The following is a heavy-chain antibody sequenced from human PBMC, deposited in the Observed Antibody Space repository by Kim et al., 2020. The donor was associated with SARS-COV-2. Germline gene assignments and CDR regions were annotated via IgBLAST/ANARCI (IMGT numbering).Heavy chain of an antibody. CDR1: GGTFSSYA. J-gene: IGHJ4*02. Sequence: SVKVSCKASGGTFSSYAISWVRQAPGQGLEWMGGIIPIFGTANYAQKFQGRVTITADESTSTAYMELSSLRSEDTAVYYCASIQGYSSGWYFFDYWGQGTLVTVSS. D-gene: IGHD6-19*01. CDR2: IIPIFGTA. V-gene: IGHV1-69*13. CDR3: ASIQGYSSGWYFFDY.